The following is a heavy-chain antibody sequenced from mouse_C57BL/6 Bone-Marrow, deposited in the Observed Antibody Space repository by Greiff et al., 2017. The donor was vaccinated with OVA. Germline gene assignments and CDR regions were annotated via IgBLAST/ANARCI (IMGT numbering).Heavy chain of an antibody. CDR3: ARRELRLGAMDD. Sequence: QVQLQQSGAELARPGASVKMSCKASGYTFTSYTMRWVKQRPGQGLEWIGDINPSSGYTKYNQKFKDKATLTADKSSSAAYMQLSSLTYDYSAVYCCARRELRLGAMDDWGQGTSVTVSS. D-gene: IGHD2-4*01. CDR2: INPSSGYT. J-gene: IGHJ4*01. CDR1: GYTFTSYT. V-gene: IGHV1-4*01.